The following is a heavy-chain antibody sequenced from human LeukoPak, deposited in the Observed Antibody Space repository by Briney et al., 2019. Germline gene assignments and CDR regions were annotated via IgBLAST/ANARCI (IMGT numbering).Heavy chain of an antibody. V-gene: IGHV3-9*01. CDR2: ISWNRGSI. Sequence: PGRSLRLSCAASGFTDDYGMHWVRQAPGKGLEWVSGISWNRGSIGYADSAKGRFTISRDTAKNSLYLQMNSLRPEDTALYYCAKGRAAADNYWYFDLWGRGTLVTVSS. CDR3: AKGRAAADNYWYFDL. D-gene: IGHD6-13*01. CDR1: GFTDDYG. J-gene: IGHJ2*01.